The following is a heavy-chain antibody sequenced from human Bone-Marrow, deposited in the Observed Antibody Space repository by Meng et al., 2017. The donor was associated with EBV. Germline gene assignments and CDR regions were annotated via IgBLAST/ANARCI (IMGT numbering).Heavy chain of an antibody. J-gene: IGHJ1*01. CDR3: AKGGGNSAAEYFQH. V-gene: IGHV3-23*04. CDR2: ISASGGT. CDR1: GFTFSSYV. Sequence: QLVGCGGGLVNLGGSLRSSCAASGFTFSSYVMRWVRQAPGKGLEWISTISASGGTYYADSVKGRFTISRDSSKNTLFLQMNSLRAEDTAVYYCAKGGGNSAAEYFQHWGQGTLVTVSS. D-gene: IGHD4-23*01.